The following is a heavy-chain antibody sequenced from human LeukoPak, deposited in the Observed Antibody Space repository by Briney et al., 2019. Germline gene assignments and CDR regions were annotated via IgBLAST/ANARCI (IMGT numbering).Heavy chain of an antibody. CDR3: ARDSGSDLPSYYGMDV. V-gene: IGHV1-18*01. Sequence: ASVKVSCKASGYTFTSYGISWVRQAPGQGLEWMGWISAYNGNTNYAQKLQGRVTMTTDTSTSTAYMELRSLRSDDTAVYYCARDSGSDLPSYYGMDVWGQGTTVTVSS. D-gene: IGHD3-10*01. CDR1: GYTFTSYG. J-gene: IGHJ6*02. CDR2: ISAYNGNT.